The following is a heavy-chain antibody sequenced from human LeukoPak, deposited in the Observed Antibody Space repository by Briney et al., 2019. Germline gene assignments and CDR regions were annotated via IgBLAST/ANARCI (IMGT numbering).Heavy chain of an antibody. CDR3: ARDIAVAGIDY. V-gene: IGHV1-69*05. D-gene: IGHD6-19*01. CDR2: IISIFGTA. J-gene: IGHJ4*02. Sequence: GSSVKVSCKASGGTFSSYAISWVRQAPGQGLEWMGRIISIFGTANYAQKFQGRVTITTDESTSTAYMELSSLRSEDTAVYYCARDIAVAGIDYWGQGTLVTVSS. CDR1: GGTFSSYA.